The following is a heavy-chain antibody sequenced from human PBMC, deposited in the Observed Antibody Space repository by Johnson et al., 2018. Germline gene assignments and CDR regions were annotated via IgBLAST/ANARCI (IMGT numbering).Heavy chain of an antibody. J-gene: IGHJ6*02. V-gene: IGHV3-49*04. D-gene: IGHD1-1*01. CDR1: GFTLGDYG. CDR3: TRAIGEYDFFAMDV. CDR2: IRSKASTGAT. Sequence: VQLVESGGGLVNPGRSLRLSCTASGFTLGDYGVSWVRQAPGKGLEWVGLIRSKASTGATDYAASLKGRVTISRDDSKSTAYLEMNSLKNEDTAVYYCTRAIGEYDFFAMDVWGHGTTVTVS.